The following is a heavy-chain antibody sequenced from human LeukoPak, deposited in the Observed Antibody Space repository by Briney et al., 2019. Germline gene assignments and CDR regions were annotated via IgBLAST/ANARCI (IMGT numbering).Heavy chain of an antibody. CDR2: ISYSSSFT. CDR1: GFTFSDYY. V-gene: IGHV3-11*05. CDR3: ARGRLEAAGNFDD. J-gene: IGHJ4*02. Sequence: GGSLRLSCAASGFTFSDYYMSWIRQAPRKGLEWVSYISYSSSFTSYADSVKGRFTISRDNAKNSLYLQMNSLRAEDTAVYYCARGRLEAAGNFDDWGQGTRDSVSS. D-gene: IGHD6-13*01.